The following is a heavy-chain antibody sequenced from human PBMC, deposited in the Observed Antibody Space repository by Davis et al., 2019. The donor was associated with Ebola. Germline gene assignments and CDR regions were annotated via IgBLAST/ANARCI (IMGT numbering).Heavy chain of an antibody. V-gene: IGHV1-18*01. D-gene: IGHD6-6*01. CDR2: ISAYNGNT. CDR1: GYTFTSYG. J-gene: IGHJ5*02. Sequence: ASVKVSCKASGYTFTSYGISWVRQAPGQGLEWMGWISAYNGNTNYAQKLQGRVTMTTDTSTSTAYMELRRLRSDDTAVYYCARGLSSSTVNWFDPWGQGTLVTVSS. CDR3: ARGLSSSTVNWFDP.